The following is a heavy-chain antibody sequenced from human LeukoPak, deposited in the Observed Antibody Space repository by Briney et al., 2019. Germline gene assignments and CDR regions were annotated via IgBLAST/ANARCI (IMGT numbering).Heavy chain of an antibody. CDR3: ARRSYNWNEFFFDS. D-gene: IGHD1-1*01. V-gene: IGHV4-34*01. CDR1: GGSFSGYY. CDR2: INHSGST. J-gene: IGHJ4*02. Sequence: SETLSLTCAVYGGSFSGYYWSWIRQPPGKGLEWIGEINHSGSTNYNPSLKSRVTISVDTSKNQFSLNLSSVTAADTAIYYCARRSYNWNEFFFDSWGQGTLVTVSS.